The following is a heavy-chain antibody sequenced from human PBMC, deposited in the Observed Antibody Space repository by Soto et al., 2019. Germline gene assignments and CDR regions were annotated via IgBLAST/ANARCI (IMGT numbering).Heavy chain of an antibody. CDR3: ARDFDPTYAYYYDSSGPKFDP. CDR2: ISSSSSYI. D-gene: IGHD3-22*01. CDR1: GFTFSSYS. Sequence: GGSLRLSCAASGFTFSSYSMNWVRQAPGKGLECVSSISSSSSYIYYADSVKGRFTISRDNAKNSLYLQMNSLRAEDTAVYYCARDFDPTYAYYYDSSGPKFDPWGQGTLVTVSS. V-gene: IGHV3-21*01. J-gene: IGHJ5*02.